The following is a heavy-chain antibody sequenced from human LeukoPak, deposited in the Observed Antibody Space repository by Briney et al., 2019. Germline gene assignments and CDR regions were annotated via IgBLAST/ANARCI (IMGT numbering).Heavy chain of an antibody. CDR2: ISYSGST. V-gene: IGHV4-59*01. CDR1: GGSISSYY. CDR3: ARDRHWTNDWVFDY. Sequence: PSETLSLTCTASGGSISSYYWSWIRQPPGKGLEWIGYISYSGSTDYNPPLKSRVTISGDTSKNQFSLKLRSVTAADTAVYYCARDRHWTNDWVFDYWGQGTLVTVSS. D-gene: IGHD1/OR15-1a*01. J-gene: IGHJ4*02.